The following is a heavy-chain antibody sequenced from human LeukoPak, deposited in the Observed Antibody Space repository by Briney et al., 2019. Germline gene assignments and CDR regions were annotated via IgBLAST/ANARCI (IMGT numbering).Heavy chain of an antibody. V-gene: IGHV1-69*04. CDR2: IIPILGIA. J-gene: IGHJ6*02. D-gene: IGHD6-19*01. CDR3: ARAEVAGTAMDV. CDR1: GGTFSSYV. Sequence: GSSVKVSCKAFGGTFSSYVISWVRQAPGQGLEWMGRIIPILGIANYAQKFQGRVTITADKSTSTAYMELSSLRSEDTAVYYCARAEVAGTAMDVWGQGTTVTVSS.